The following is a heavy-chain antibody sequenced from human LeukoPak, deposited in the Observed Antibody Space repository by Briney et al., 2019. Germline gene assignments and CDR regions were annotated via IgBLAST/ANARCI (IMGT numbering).Heavy chain of an antibody. CDR2: IDTTGDT. CDR1: GFTFSTYD. J-gene: IGHJ6*03. CDR3: ARDRGGGHMDV. D-gene: IGHD2-15*01. Sequence: GRSLRLSCAASGFTFSTYDMHWVRQATGKGLEWVSAIDTTGDTYYPGSVKGRFTISRENAKNSLYLQMNSLRAGDTAVYYCARDRGGGHMDVWGKGTTVTISS. V-gene: IGHV3-13*01.